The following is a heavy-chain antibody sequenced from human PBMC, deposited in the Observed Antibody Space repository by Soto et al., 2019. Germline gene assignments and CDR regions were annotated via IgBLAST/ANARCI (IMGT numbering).Heavy chain of an antibody. D-gene: IGHD5-12*01. Sequence: SVKVSCKASGGTFSSYAISWVRQAPGQGLEWMGGIIPIFGTANYAQKFQGRVTITADESTSTAYMELSSLRSEDTAVYFCARDTGYDHDAFDIWGQGTMVTVSS. J-gene: IGHJ3*02. V-gene: IGHV1-69*13. CDR1: GGTFSSYA. CDR3: ARDTGYDHDAFDI. CDR2: IIPIFGTA.